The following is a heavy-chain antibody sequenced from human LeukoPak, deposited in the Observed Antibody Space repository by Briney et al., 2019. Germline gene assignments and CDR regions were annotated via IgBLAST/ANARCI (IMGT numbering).Heavy chain of an antibody. J-gene: IGHJ4*02. Sequence: SGGSLRLSCAASGFTFNNYWMGWVRQAPGKGLEWVANIKEDGSEKNYVDSVKGRFTISRDNAKNSLYLQMNSLRAEDTAVYYCARGTALYYDDSSGYSNFDYCGQGTLVTVSS. D-gene: IGHD3-22*01. CDR3: ARGTALYYDDSSGYSNFDY. CDR1: GFTFNNYW. CDR2: IKEDGSEK. V-gene: IGHV3-7*01.